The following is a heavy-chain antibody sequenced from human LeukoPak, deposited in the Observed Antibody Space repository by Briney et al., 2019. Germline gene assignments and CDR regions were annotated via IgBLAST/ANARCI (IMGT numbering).Heavy chain of an antibody. V-gene: IGHV3-33*01. J-gene: IGHJ6*03. CDR1: GFTFSSYG. Sequence: GGSLRLSCAASGFTFSSYGMHWVRQAPGKGLEWVAVIWYDGSNKYYADSVKGRFTISRDNAENSVYLQMDSLRVEDTAVYYCARFLATWDYYYMDVWGKGTTVTVSS. CDR3: ARFLATWDYYYMDV. D-gene: IGHD3-3*01. CDR2: IWYDGSNK.